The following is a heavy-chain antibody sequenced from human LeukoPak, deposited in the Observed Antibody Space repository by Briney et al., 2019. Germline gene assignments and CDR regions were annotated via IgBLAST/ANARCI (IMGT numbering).Heavy chain of an antibody. J-gene: IGHJ4*02. CDR3: VAGRWLQLNLDY. CDR1: GFTFSSYA. CDR2: ISYDGSNK. D-gene: IGHD5-24*01. V-gene: IGHV3-30*04. Sequence: GGSLRLSCAASGFTFSSYAMHWVRQAPGKGLEWVAVISYDGSNKYYADSVKGRFTISRDNSKNTRYLQMNSLRAEDTAVYYCVAGRWLQLNLDYWGQGTLVTVSS.